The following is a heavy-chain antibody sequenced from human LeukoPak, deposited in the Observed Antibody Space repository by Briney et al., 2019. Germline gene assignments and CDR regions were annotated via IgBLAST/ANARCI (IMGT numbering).Heavy chain of an antibody. CDR2: MQSTGNS. D-gene: IGHD5-18*01. Sequence: PETVSLTCSVSGDSISTYHWNWIRMPPGKGLEWIAFMQSTGNSNYNPSLRSRVTMFVDTSKNQVALILRSVTAADTAVYYCARDKQHSYGRYFDHWGQGALVTVSS. V-gene: IGHV4-59*01. CDR3: ARDKQHSYGRYFDH. J-gene: IGHJ4*02. CDR1: GDSISTYH.